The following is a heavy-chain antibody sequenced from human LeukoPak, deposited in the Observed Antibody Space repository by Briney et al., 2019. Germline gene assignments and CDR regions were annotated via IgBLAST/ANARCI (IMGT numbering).Heavy chain of an antibody. CDR1: GGSISSGLYS. CDR3: ARLQYCSGTSCYWFDP. CDR2: IYHTGST. D-gene: IGHD2-2*01. Sequence: SETLSLTCDVSGGSISSGLYSWSWIRRPLGTGLEWIGYIYHTGSTYYNPSLKSRVTISVDTSKNQFSLRLSSVTAADTAVYYCARLQYCSGTSCYWFDPWGQGTLVTVSS. J-gene: IGHJ5*02. V-gene: IGHV4-30-2*01.